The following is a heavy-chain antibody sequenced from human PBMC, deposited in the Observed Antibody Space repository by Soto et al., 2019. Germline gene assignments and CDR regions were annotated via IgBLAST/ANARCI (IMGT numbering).Heavy chain of an antibody. Sequence: GGSLRLSCAASGFTFSSYAMSWVRQAPGKGLERVSAISGSGGSTYYADSVKGRFTISRDNSKNTLYLQMNSLRAEDTAVYYCAKGSPYYDFWSGFYGRGSNCFDSWCQGTLVTVST. CDR3: AKGSPYYDFWSGFYGRGSNCFDS. J-gene: IGHJ5*01. CDR1: GFTFSSYA. D-gene: IGHD3-3*01. CDR2: ISGSGGST. V-gene: IGHV3-23*01.